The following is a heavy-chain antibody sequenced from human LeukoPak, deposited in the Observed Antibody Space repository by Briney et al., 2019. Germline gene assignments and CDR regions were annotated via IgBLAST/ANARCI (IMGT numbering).Heavy chain of an antibody. D-gene: IGHD5-18*01. V-gene: IGHV3-30-3*01. Sequence: PGRSLRLSCAASGFTFSSYAMHWVRQAPGKGLEWVAVISYDGSNKYYADSVKGRFTISRDNSKNTLYLQMNSLRAEDTAVYYCARDVRSADTAMPYYYYGMDVWGQGTTVTVSS. CDR1: GFTFSSYA. CDR3: ARDVRSADTAMPYYYYGMDV. CDR2: ISYDGSNK. J-gene: IGHJ6*02.